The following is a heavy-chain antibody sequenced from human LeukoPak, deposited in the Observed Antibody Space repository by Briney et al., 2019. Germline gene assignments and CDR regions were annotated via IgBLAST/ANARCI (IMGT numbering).Heavy chain of an antibody. CDR3: VRELSGSGNVYYFDH. CDR1: GFTFTSFS. J-gene: IGHJ4*02. V-gene: IGHV3-21*01. CDR2: INTRSSYI. D-gene: IGHD6-19*01. Sequence: GGSLRLSCAASGFTFTSFSFNWVRQAPGKGLEWVSSINTRSSYIWYADSVKGRFTISRDNAQNSLYLQVNSLRVEDTAVYYCVRELSGSGNVYYFDHWGQGTLVTVSS.